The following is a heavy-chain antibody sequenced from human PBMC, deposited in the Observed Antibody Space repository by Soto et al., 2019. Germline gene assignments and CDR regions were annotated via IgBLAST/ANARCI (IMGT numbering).Heavy chain of an antibody. V-gene: IGHV4-59*12. CDR3: ERDSGRGSYFINNYFDY. CDR1: GGSISSYY. CDR2: IYYSGST. D-gene: IGHD1-26*01. J-gene: IGHJ4*02. Sequence: SETLSLTCTVSGGSISSYYWSWIRQPPGKGLEWIGYIYYSGSTNYNPSLKSRVTISVDTSKNQFSLKLSSVTAADTDVYYCERDSGRGSYFINNYFDYWGQGTLVTVSS.